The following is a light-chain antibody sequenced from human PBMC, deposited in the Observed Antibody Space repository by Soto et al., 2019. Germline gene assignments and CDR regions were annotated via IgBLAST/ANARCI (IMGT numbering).Light chain of an antibody. J-gene: IGLJ1*01. CDR2: EVT. CDR3: SSYAASNTYV. CDR1: SSDVGGYDC. Sequence: QSALAQPPSASGSPGQSVTISCTGTSSDVGGYDCVSWYQHRPGTAPKFLIYEVTKRPSGVPDRFSGSKFGNTASLTVSGLQPEDEADYFCSSYAASNTYVFGTGTKVTVL. V-gene: IGLV2-8*01.